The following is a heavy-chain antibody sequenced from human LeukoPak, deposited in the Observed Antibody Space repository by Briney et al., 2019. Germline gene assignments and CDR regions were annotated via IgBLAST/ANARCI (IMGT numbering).Heavy chain of an antibody. Sequence: SQTLSLTCTVSGGSISSGNFYWSWIRQPPGKGLEWIGYIFYLGSTYYNLSLKSRVTMSVDTSKNQFSLILRSVTAADTAVYYCARKYPDHWFDPRGQGTLVTVSS. CDR3: ARKYPDHWFDP. V-gene: IGHV4-30-4*01. CDR2: IFYLGST. CDR1: GGSISSGNFY. D-gene: IGHD6-6*01. J-gene: IGHJ5*02.